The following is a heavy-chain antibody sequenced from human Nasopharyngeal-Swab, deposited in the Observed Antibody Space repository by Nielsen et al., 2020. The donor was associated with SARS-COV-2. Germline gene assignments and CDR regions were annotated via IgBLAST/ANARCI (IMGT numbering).Heavy chain of an antibody. V-gene: IGHV4-31*02. CDR3: ARVSSYGYFDY. Sequence: WIRQPPRKGLEWIGYIYYSGSTYYNPSLKSRVTISVDTSKNQFSLKLSSVTAADTAVYYCARVSSYGYFDYWGQGTLVTVSS. CDR2: IYYSGST. D-gene: IGHD5-18*01. J-gene: IGHJ4*02.